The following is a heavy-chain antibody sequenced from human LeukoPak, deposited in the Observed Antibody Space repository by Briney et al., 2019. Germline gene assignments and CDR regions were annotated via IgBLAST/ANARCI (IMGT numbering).Heavy chain of an antibody. CDR2: ISSSSSFI. Sequence: GGSLRLSCAASGFTFSIYSLNWVRPAPGKGLEWVSSISSSSSFISYADSVKGRFTISRDNAKNSLYLQMNSLRAEDTAVYYCAKNRKSSSSDFDYWGQGTLVTVSS. J-gene: IGHJ4*02. D-gene: IGHD6-6*01. CDR1: GFTFSIYS. CDR3: AKNRKSSSSDFDY. V-gene: IGHV3-21*06.